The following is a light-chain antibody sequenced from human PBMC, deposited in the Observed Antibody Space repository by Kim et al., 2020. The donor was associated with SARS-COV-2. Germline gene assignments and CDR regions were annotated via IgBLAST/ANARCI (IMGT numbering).Light chain of an antibody. J-gene: IGKJ1*01. CDR1: QGTSKY. V-gene: IGKV1-27*01. CDR3: QKYDRAPRT. Sequence: GPVGDRVTILCRASQGTSKYVAWDQQKPGKAPNLLIYAASTLQSGVPSRFSGSGSGTDFSLTISSLQPEDVATYYCQKYDRAPRTFGQGTKVDIK. CDR2: AAS.